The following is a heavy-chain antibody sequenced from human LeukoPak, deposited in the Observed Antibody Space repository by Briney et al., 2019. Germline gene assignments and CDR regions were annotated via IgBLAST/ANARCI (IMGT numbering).Heavy chain of an antibody. Sequence: PGGSLRLSCAASGFTFSSCSMNWVRQAPGKGLEWVSSISSTSSYIYYADSVKGRFTISRDNAKNSLYLQMNSLRAEDTAVYYCARPGYYYDSSGYYGAFDIWGQGTMVTVSS. D-gene: IGHD3-22*01. CDR2: ISSTSSYI. CDR3: ARPGYYYDSSGYYGAFDI. CDR1: GFTFSSCS. V-gene: IGHV3-21*01. J-gene: IGHJ3*02.